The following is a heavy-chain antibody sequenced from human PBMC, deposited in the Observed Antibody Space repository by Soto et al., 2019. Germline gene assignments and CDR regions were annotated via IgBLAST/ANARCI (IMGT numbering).Heavy chain of an antibody. J-gene: IGHJ6*02. V-gene: IGHV3-23*04. CDR2: ISVRGGGT. CDR3: AKDRPYIAAAGTVGMDV. D-gene: IGHD6-13*01. Sequence: EVRLVESGGGLVQRGGSLRLSCAASGFTFSSYAMTWVRQAPGKGLEWVSSISVRGGGTYYGDSVKGRFTISRDNSINTLYLQMNSLRVEDTAVYYCAKDRPYIAAAGTVGMDVWGQGTTVTVSS. CDR1: GFTFSSYA.